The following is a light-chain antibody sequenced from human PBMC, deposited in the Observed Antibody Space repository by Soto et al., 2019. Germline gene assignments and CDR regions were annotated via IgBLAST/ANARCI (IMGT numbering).Light chain of an antibody. CDR2: DAT. Sequence: IVLTQSPGTLSVSPGERANLSCRASQSVTKYLAWYQQKPGQTPSLLIYDATGRAAGIPDRFSGRGSGTDFTLTISRLEPEDFAVYYCQQYGSSPPSSTFGQGTRLEIK. J-gene: IGKJ5*01. CDR1: QSVTKY. CDR3: QQYGSSPPSST. V-gene: IGKV3-20*01.